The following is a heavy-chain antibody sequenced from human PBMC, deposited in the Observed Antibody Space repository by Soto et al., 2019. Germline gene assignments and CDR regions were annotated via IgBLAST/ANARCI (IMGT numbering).Heavy chain of an antibody. CDR3: AKDTRTLRYFDWFDFDY. V-gene: IGHV3-23*01. Sequence: LRLSCAASGFTFSSYAMSWVRQAPGKGLEWVSAISGSGGSTYYADSVKGRFTISRDNSKNTLYLQMNSLRAEDTAVYYCAKDTRTLRYFDWFDFDYWGQGTLVTVSS. D-gene: IGHD3-9*01. CDR1: GFTFSSYA. CDR2: ISGSGGST. J-gene: IGHJ4*02.